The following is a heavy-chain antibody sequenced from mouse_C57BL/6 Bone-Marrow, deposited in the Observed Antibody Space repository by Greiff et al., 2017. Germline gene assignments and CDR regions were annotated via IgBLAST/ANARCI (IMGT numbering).Heavy chain of an antibody. CDR3: ARGPYYYGSTWFAY. J-gene: IGHJ3*01. CDR2: INYDGSST. CDR1: GFTFSDYY. D-gene: IGHD1-1*01. V-gene: IGHV5-16*01. Sequence: EVMLVESEGGLVQPGRSMKLSCTASGFTFSDYYMAWVRQVPEKGLEWVANINYDGSSTYYLDSLKSRFIISRDNAKNILYLQMSSLKSEDTATYYCARGPYYYGSTWFAYWGQGTLVTVSA.